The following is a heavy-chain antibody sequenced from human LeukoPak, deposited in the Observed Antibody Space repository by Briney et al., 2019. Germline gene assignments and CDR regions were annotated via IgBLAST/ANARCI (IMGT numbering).Heavy chain of an antibody. D-gene: IGHD3-10*01. CDR3: ARSPERVLYMDV. CDR2: IYYSGST. CDR1: GGSISSSSYY. J-gene: IGHJ6*03. Sequence: PSETLSLTCTVSGGSISSSSYYWGWIRQPPGKGLEWIGSIYYSGSTYYNPSLKSRVTISVDTSKNQFSLKLSSVTAADTAVYYCARSPERVLYMDVWGKGTTVTVSS. V-gene: IGHV4-39*07.